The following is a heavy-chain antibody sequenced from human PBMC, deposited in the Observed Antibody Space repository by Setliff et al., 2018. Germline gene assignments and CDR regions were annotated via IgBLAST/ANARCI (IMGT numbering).Heavy chain of an antibody. CDR3: ARYYDSSGYYDADFDY. J-gene: IGHJ4*02. Sequence: PSETLSLTCAVYGGSLSGYYWSWIRQPPGKGLEWIGEINHSGSTNYNPSLKSRVTISVDTSKNQFSLKLSSVTAADTAVYYCARYYDSSGYYDADFDYWGQGTLVTVSS. CDR1: GGSLSGYY. V-gene: IGHV4-34*01. D-gene: IGHD3-22*01. CDR2: INHSGST.